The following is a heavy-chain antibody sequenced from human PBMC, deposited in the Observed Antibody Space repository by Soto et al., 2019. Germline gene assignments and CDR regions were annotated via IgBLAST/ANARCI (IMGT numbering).Heavy chain of an antibody. D-gene: IGHD6-13*01. CDR2: IYHSGST. V-gene: IGHV4-30-2*01. Sequence: PSETLSLTCAVSGGSISSGGYSWSWIRQPPGKGLEWIGYIYHSGSTYYNPSLKSRVTISVDRSKNQFSLKLSSVTAADTAVYNCGRGMVAAAGYPPNPSCDYRGQGTLVTVSS. CDR1: GGSISSGGYS. J-gene: IGHJ4*02. CDR3: GRGMVAAAGYPPNPSCDY.